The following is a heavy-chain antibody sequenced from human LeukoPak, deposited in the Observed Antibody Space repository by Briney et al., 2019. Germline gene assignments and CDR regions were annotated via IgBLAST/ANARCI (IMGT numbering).Heavy chain of an antibody. D-gene: IGHD3-22*01. CDR2: IVVCSGNT. CDR3: AATYYYVGSGYYYSGRGFQH. J-gene: IGHJ1*01. Sequence: SVTVSFTASGFTFSISAVQWVRQARGPRHERIGWIVVCSGNTNYAQKFQERVTITRDMSTGTAYMELSGLRSEDTAVYYCAATYYYVGSGYYYSGRGFQHWGQGTLVSVSS. V-gene: IGHV1-58*01. CDR1: GFTFSISA.